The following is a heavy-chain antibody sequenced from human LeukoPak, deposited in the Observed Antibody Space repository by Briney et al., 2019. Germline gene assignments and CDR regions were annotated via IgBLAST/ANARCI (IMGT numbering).Heavy chain of an antibody. D-gene: IGHD3-22*01. CDR1: GGSISSGGYY. Sequence: SQTLSLTCTVSGGSISSGGYYWSWIRQHPGKGLEWIGYIYYSGSTYYNPSLKSRVTISVDTSKNQFSLKLSSVTAADTAVYYCARWGHFDTSGYFVVDYWGQGTLVPVSS. J-gene: IGHJ4*02. CDR3: ARWGHFDTSGYFVVDY. V-gene: IGHV4-31*03. CDR2: IYYSGST.